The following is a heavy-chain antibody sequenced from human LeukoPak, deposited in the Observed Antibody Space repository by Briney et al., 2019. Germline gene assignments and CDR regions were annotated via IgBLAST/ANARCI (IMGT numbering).Heavy chain of an antibody. CDR2: IYYSGST. CDR1: GGSISSSSYY. D-gene: IGHD2-8*01. CDR3: ARDCTNGVCYLY. V-gene: IGHV4-39*07. J-gene: IGHJ4*02. Sequence: SETLSLTCTVSGGSISSSSYYWGWIRQPPGRGLEWIGSIYYSGSTYYNPSLKSRVTISVDTSKNQFSLKLSSVTAADTAVYYCARDCTNGVCYLYWGQGTLVTVSS.